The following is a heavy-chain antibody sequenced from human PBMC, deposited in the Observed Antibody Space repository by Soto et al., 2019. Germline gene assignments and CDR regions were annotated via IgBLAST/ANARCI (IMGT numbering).Heavy chain of an antibody. D-gene: IGHD2-15*01. CDR2: ISAYNGNT. CDR3: ARDWEDIVVVVAATLPRLDY. Sequence: ASVKVSCKASGYTFTSYGISWVRQAPGQGLEWMGWISAYNGNTNYAQKLQGRVTMTTDTSTGTAYMELRSLRSDDTAVYYCARDWEDIVVVVAATLPRLDYWGQGTLVTVSS. J-gene: IGHJ4*02. V-gene: IGHV1-18*01. CDR1: GYTFTSYG.